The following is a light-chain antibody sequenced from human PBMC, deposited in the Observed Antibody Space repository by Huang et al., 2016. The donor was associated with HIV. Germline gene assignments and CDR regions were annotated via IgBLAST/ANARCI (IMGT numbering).Light chain of an antibody. Sequence: EIVLTQSPGTLSLSPGERATLSCRASPSLGSSSLAGYQQKAGQAPRLIMYGASSRATGIPDRFRGSGSGTDSTLSISRLEPEDFAVYYCQQYDSSPVTFGGGTKVEIK. J-gene: IGKJ4*01. V-gene: IGKV3-20*01. CDR3: QQYDSSPVT. CDR2: GAS. CDR1: PSLGSSS.